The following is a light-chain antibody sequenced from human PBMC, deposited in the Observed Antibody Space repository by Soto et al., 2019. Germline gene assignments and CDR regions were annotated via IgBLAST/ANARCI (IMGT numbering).Light chain of an antibody. CDR2: NTN. J-gene: IGLJ3*02. Sequence: QAVVTQEPSFSVSPGGTVTLTCGLSSGSVSTSYYTTWYQQTPGQSPRTLIYNTNIRSSGVPDRFSGSILGNKGALTITGAQADDESDYYCLLYMGGGNWEFGGGTKVTVL. V-gene: IGLV8-61*01. CDR3: LLYMGGGNWE. CDR1: SGSVSTSYY.